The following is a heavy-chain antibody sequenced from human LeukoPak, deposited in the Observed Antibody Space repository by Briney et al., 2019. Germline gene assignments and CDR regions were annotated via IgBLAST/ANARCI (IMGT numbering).Heavy chain of an antibody. CDR2: INSDGSST. D-gene: IGHD3-22*01. J-gene: IGHJ4*02. CDR1: GFTFSSYW. CDR3: ARDYYDSSGFLKYDY. V-gene: IGHV3-74*01. Sequence: PGGSLRLSCAASGFTFSSYWMHWVRQAPGKGLVWVSRINSDGSSTSYADSVKGRFTISRDNAKNTLYLQMNSLRAEDTAVYYCARDYYDSSGFLKYDYWGQGTLVTVSS.